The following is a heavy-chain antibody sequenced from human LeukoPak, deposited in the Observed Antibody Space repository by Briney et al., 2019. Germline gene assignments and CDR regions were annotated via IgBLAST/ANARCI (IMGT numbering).Heavy chain of an antibody. V-gene: IGHV1-24*01. D-gene: IGHD3-3*01. J-gene: IGHJ1*01. CDR2: FDPEDGET. CDR3: ATVPRIWCGYYTSEYFQH. CDR1: GYTLTELS. Sequence: GASVKVSCKVSGYTLTELSMHWVRQAPGKGLEWMGGFDPEDGETIYAQKFQGRVTMTEDTSTDTAYMELSSLRSEDTAVYYCATVPRIWCGYYTSEYFQHWGQGTLVTVSS.